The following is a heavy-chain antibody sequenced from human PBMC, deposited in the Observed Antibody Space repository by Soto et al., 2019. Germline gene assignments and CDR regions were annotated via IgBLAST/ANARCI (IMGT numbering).Heavy chain of an antibody. J-gene: IGHJ4*02. Sequence: QVQLVQSGAEVKKPGASVKVSCKASGYTFTSYDINWVRQATGQGLEWMGWMNPNSGNTGYAQKFQGRVTXXRXTXXSTAYMELSSLRSEDTAVYYCARSTYYGSGSHSDYWGQGTLVTVSS. CDR1: GYTFTSYD. D-gene: IGHD3-10*01. V-gene: IGHV1-8*01. CDR3: ARSTYYGSGSHSDY. CDR2: MNPNSGNT.